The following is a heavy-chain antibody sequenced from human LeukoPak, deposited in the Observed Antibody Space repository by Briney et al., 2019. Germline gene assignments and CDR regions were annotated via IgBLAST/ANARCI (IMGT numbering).Heavy chain of an antibody. CDR1: GFTFSSYA. CDR2: ISGSGGST. V-gene: IGHV3-23*01. J-gene: IGHJ4*02. Sequence: GGSLRLSCAASGFTFSSYAMSWVRQAPGKGLEWVSAISGSGGSTYYADSVKGRFTISRDNSKNTLYLQMNSLRAEDTAVYYCATRDLGGYSGYDLFDYWGQGTLVTVSS. D-gene: IGHD5-12*01. CDR3: ATRDLGGYSGYDLFDY.